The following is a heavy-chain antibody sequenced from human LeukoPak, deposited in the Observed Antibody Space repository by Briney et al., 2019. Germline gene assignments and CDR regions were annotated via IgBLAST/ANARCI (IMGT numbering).Heavy chain of an antibody. V-gene: IGHV4-4*07. Sequence: PSETLSLTCTFSGGSISSYYWSWIRQPAGKGLEWIGRIHTSGSTNYSPSLKSRVTMSVDTSKNQFSLKLSSVTAADTAVYYCARRPGENYYYYYMDVWGKGTTVTISS. CDR3: ARRPGENYYYYYMDV. D-gene: IGHD1-14*01. CDR1: GGSISSYY. J-gene: IGHJ6*03. CDR2: IHTSGST.